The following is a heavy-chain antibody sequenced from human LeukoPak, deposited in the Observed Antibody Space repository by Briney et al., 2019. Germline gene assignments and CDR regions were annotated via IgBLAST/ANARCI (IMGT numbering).Heavy chain of an antibody. Sequence: SETLSLTCAVYGGSISGYYWSWIRQPPGKGLEWIGEINHSGSTNYNPSLKSRVTISVDTSKNQFSLKLSSATAADTAVYYCARGSLHTAAIAAPHFDYWGQGTLVTVSS. CDR3: ARGSLHTAAIAAPHFDY. CDR2: INHSGST. V-gene: IGHV4-34*01. J-gene: IGHJ4*02. D-gene: IGHD6-6*01. CDR1: GGSISGYY.